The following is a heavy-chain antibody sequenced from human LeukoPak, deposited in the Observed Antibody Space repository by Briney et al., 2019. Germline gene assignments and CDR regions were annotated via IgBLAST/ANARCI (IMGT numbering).Heavy chain of an antibody. CDR1: GFTFSSYS. V-gene: IGHV3-21*01. J-gene: IGHJ4*02. CDR2: ISSSSNYI. D-gene: IGHD6-13*01. CDR3: ARATGYDATFDH. Sequence: PGGSLRLSCAASGFTFSSYSMNWVRQAPGKGLEWVSSISSSSNYIYYADSMKGRFTISRDNAKNSLYLQMNSLRAEDTAVYFCARATGYDATFDHWGQGTLVTVSS.